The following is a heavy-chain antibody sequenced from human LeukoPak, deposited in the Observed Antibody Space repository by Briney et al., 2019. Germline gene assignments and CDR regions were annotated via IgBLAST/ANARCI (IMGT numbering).Heavy chain of an antibody. V-gene: IGHV3-30*02. CDR1: GFTFSHYG. D-gene: IGHD3-9*01. Sequence: GGSLRHSCAASGFTFSHYGMHWVRQAPGKGLEWVAFTRYDESLKYYAGSVRGRFTISRDNSKNTLYLQMNSLRTEDTAIYYCTKYRSGNFDYYPDLDSWGQGILVTVSS. CDR2: TRYDESLK. CDR3: TKYRSGNFDYYPDLDS. J-gene: IGHJ4*02.